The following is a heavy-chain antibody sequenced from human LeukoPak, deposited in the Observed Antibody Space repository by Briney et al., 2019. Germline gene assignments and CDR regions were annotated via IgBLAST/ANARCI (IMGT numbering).Heavy chain of an antibody. CDR2: IYYSGST. D-gene: IGHD3-10*01. J-gene: IGHJ6*04. Sequence: PSETLSLTCTVSGGSISSYYWSWIRQPPGKGLEWIGYIYYSGSTNYNPSLKSRVTISVDTSKTQFSLKLSSVTAADTAVYYCARGSGEYYYYGMDVWGKGTTVTVSS. CDR3: ARGSGEYYYYGMDV. V-gene: IGHV4-59*01. CDR1: GGSISSYY.